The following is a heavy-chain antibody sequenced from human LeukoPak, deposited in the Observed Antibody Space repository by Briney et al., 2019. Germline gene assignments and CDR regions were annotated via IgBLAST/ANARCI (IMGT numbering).Heavy chain of an antibody. V-gene: IGHV3-7*01. CDR2: IKQDGSEK. CDR1: GFTFSSYW. D-gene: IGHD1-26*01. J-gene: IGHJ3*02. CDR3: ARDSPSAVGAFDI. Sequence: PGGSLRLSCAASGFTFSSYWMSWVRQAPGKGLEWVANIKQDGSEKYYVDSVKGRFTISRDNAKNSLYLQMNSLRAEDTAVYYCARDSPSAVGAFDIWGQGTMVTVSS.